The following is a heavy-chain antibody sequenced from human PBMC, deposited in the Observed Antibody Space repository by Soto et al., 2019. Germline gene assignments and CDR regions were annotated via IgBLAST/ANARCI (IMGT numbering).Heavy chain of an antibody. V-gene: IGHV1-2*04. J-gene: IGHJ6*02. CDR1: GYTFTGYY. Sequence: ASVKVSCKASGYTFTGYYMHWVRQAPGQGLEWMGWINPNSGGTNYAQKFQGWVTMTRDTSISTAYMEPSRLRSDDTAVYYCARSRVGYYDFWSGLGVGYYYGMDVWGQGTTVTVSS. D-gene: IGHD3-3*01. CDR2: INPNSGGT. CDR3: ARSRVGYYDFWSGLGVGYYYGMDV.